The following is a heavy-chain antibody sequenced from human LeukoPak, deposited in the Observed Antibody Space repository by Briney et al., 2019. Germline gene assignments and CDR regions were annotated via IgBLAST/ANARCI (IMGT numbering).Heavy chain of an antibody. J-gene: IGHJ4*02. CDR2: LNSDGSST. Sequence: GGSLRLSCAASGFTLSNYWMHSVRQAPGKGLVWVSLLNSDGSSTNYADSVKGRFTISRDSAKNTLYLQMNSLRADDTAVYYCARGGVVGGLDYWGQGTLVTVSS. CDR3: ARGGVVGGLDY. D-gene: IGHD3-3*01. CDR1: GFTLSNYW. V-gene: IGHV3-74*01.